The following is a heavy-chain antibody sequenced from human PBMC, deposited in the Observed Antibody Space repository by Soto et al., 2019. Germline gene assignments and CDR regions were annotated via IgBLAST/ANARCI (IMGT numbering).Heavy chain of an antibody. D-gene: IGHD6-19*01. CDR3: AGKERGWYSHEIKY. V-gene: IGHV1-18*04. J-gene: IGHJ4*02. Sequence: VASVKVSCKASGYTFTSYGISWVRQAPGQGLEWMGWISAYNGNTNYAQKLQGRVTMTTDTSTSTAYMELRSLRSDDTAVYYCAGKERGWYSHEIKYWGQGTLVTVSS. CDR1: GYTFTSYG. CDR2: ISAYNGNT.